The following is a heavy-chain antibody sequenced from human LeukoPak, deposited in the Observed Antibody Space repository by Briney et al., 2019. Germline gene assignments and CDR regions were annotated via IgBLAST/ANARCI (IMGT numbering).Heavy chain of an antibody. V-gene: IGHV1-8*01. J-gene: IGHJ4*02. CDR2: MRPSNGNT. D-gene: IGHD1-26*01. CDR3: ARPPMGVGALE. Sequence: GASVKVSCKASGYTFTNYDINWVRQAAGQGPEWMGWMRPSNGNTGYAQKFQGRVTMTRNTSINTAYVELSSLRSDDTAVYYCARPPMGVGALEWGQGTLVTVSS. CDR1: GYTFTNYD.